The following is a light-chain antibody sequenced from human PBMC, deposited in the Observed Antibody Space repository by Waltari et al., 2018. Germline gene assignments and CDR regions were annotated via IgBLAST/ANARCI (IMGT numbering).Light chain of an antibody. CDR3: QTWATGIRV. V-gene: IGLV4-69*01. J-gene: IGLJ2*01. Sequence: QLVLTQSPSASASLGASVKLTCTLSSGHSSHAIAWHQQQPAKGPRYLMRLNSDGSHTKGDGIPDRFSGSSSGAERYLTISSLQSEDEADYYCQTWATGIRVFGGGTKLTVL. CDR2: LNSDGSH. CDR1: SGHSSHA.